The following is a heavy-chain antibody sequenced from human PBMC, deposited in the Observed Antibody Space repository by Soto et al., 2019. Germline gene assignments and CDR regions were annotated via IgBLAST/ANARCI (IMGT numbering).Heavy chain of an antibody. CDR2: ISAYNGNT. CDR3: ARVGDHRPLLYSDY. Sequence: ASVKVSCKASGYTFTSYGISWVLQAPGQGLEWMGWISAYNGNTNYAQKLQGRVTMTTDTSTSTAYMELRSLRSDDTAVYYCARVGDHRPLLYSDYWGQGTLVTVSS. CDR1: GYTFTSYG. V-gene: IGHV1-18*01. J-gene: IGHJ4*02. D-gene: IGHD2-2*02.